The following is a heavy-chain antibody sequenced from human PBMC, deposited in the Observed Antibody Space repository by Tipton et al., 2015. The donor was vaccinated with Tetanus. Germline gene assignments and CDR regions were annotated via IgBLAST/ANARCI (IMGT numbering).Heavy chain of an antibody. Sequence: SLRLSCAASGFTFSSYAMSWVRQAPGKGLEWVSAISGSGGSTYYADSVKGRFTISRDNSKNTLYPQMNSLRAEDTAVYYCAKDLPRQPPLILWWSDAFDIWGQGTMVTVSS. CDR3: AKDLPRQPPLILWWSDAFDI. D-gene: IGHD2-21*01. CDR2: ISGSGGST. J-gene: IGHJ3*02. V-gene: IGHV3-23*01. CDR1: GFTFSSYA.